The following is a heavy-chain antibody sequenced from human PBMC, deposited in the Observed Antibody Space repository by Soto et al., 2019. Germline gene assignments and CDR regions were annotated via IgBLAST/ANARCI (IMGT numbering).Heavy chain of an antibody. D-gene: IGHD3-22*01. V-gene: IGHV4-39*07. CDR3: ARTKYYFDSTAYIFDC. CDR2: IYYSGGT. Sequence: SETLSLTCTVSGGSISSSSYYWGWIRQPPGKGLEWIGSIYYSGGTYYNPSLKSRVTMSVDTSQNQFSLKLSSVTAADTAVYYCARTKYYFDSTAYIFDCWGQGALVTVSS. CDR1: GGSISSSSYY. J-gene: IGHJ4*02.